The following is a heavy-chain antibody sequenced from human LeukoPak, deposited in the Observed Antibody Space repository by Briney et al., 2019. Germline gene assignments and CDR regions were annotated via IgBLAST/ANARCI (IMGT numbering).Heavy chain of an antibody. J-gene: IGHJ4*02. V-gene: IGHV4-59*01. CDR2: IYGSGYT. D-gene: IGHD6-19*01. Sequence: PSETLSLTCTVSGGSISGWYWSWIRQPPGKGLEWIGYIYGSGYTNYNPSLKSRVTMSIDTSKNHFSLKLTSVTAADTATYYCAKETSLAGFASGLGFNYWGQGILVTVSS. CDR3: AKETSLAGFASGLGFNY. CDR1: GGSISGWY.